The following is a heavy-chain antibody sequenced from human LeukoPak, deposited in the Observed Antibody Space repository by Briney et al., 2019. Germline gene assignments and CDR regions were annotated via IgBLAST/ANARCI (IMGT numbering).Heavy chain of an antibody. Sequence: GGSLRLSCSASGFTFSDYDMNWVRQAPGKGLEWVSSISYLSSHVYYGDSVKGRFSISRDNAKNSLYLQMNSLRAEDTAVYYCAKDGVGATSLDCWGQGTLVTVSS. CDR1: GFTFSDYD. J-gene: IGHJ4*02. D-gene: IGHD1-26*01. CDR3: AKDGVGATSLDC. V-gene: IGHV3-21*01. CDR2: ISYLSSHV.